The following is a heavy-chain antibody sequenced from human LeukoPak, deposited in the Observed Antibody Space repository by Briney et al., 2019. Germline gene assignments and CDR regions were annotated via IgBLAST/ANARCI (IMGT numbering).Heavy chain of an antibody. CDR2: INHSGST. J-gene: IGHJ4*02. CDR3: ARVKEGRSSTSCYVSFDY. D-gene: IGHD2-2*01. V-gene: IGHV4-34*01. CDR1: GGSFSGYY. Sequence: PSETLSLTCAVYGGSFSGYYWSWIRQPPGKGLEWIGEINHSGSTNYNPSLKSRVTISVDTSKNQFSLKLSSVTAADTAVYYCARVKEGRSSTSCYVSFDYWGQGTLVTVSS.